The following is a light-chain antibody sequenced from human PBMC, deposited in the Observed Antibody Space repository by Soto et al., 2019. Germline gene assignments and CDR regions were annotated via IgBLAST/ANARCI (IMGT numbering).Light chain of an antibody. Sequence: QSVLTQPPSASGTPGQRVTISCSGSSSNIGSNYVYWYQQLPGTAPKLLIYRNNQRPSGVPDRFSGSKSGTSASLAISGLRSEDEDDDECAAWDDSLRGDVVFGVGTKGTGL. V-gene: IGLV1-47*01. CDR2: RNN. CDR3: AAWDDSLRGDVV. CDR1: SSNIGSNY. J-gene: IGLJ2*01.